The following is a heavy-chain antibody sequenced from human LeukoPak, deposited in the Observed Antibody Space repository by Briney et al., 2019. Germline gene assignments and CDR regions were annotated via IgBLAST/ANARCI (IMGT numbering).Heavy chain of an antibody. Sequence: PSETLSLTCTASGGSISSGNYYWSWIRQPAGKGLEWIGHIYTSGSTNYNPSLKSLIIMSVNTSKIQFSLSLSSMTAADTAVYYCARDSLYNFWSGFYHTTYYFDYWGQGTLVTVSS. CDR1: GGSISSGNYY. V-gene: IGHV4-61*09. D-gene: IGHD3-3*01. CDR2: IYTSGST. J-gene: IGHJ4*02. CDR3: ARDSLYNFWSGFYHTTYYFDY.